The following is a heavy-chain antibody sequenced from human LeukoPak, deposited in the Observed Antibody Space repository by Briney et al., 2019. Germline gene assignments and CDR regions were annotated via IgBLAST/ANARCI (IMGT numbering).Heavy chain of an antibody. J-gene: IGHJ4*02. V-gene: IGHV3-23*01. Sequence: PGGSLRLSCAASGFSFSSYAMSWVRQAPGKGLVWVSSIRGTGETTFSADSVKGRFIISRDNSRSTLFLQMNSLRAEDTAVYYCAMGELLWFGDILYPFDYWGQGALVTVSS. D-gene: IGHD3-10*01. CDR3: AMGELLWFGDILYPFDY. CDR2: IRGTGETT. CDR1: GFSFSSYA.